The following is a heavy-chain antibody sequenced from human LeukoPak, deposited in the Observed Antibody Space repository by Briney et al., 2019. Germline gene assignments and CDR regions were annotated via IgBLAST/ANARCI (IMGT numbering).Heavy chain of an antibody. Sequence: GDSLRLSCASSGFTFSSYAMSWVRQAPGKGLEWVANIKQDGSEKYYVDSVKGRFTISRDNAKNSLYLQMNSLRAEDTAVYYCARYYNWNSLDYWGQGTLVTVSS. CDR3: ARYYNWNSLDY. V-gene: IGHV3-7*05. CDR2: IKQDGSEK. D-gene: IGHD1-20*01. CDR1: GFTFSSYA. J-gene: IGHJ4*02.